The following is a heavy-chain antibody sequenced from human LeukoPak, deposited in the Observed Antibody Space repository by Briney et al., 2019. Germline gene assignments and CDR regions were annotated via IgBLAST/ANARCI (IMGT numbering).Heavy chain of an antibody. V-gene: IGHV3-9*03. D-gene: IGHD1-26*01. CDR2: ISWNSGTI. CDR1: GFTFSSYA. J-gene: IGHJ5*02. Sequence: PGRSLRLSCAASGFTFSSYAMHWVRQAPGKGLEWVSGISWNSGTIGYADSVKGRFTISRDNAKNSLYLQMNSLRPEDMALYYCAKGNSGSYSQDWFDPWGQGTLVTVSS. CDR3: AKGNSGSYSQDWFDP.